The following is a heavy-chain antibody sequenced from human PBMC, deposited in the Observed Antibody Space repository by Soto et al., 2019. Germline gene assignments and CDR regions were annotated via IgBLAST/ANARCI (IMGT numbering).Heavy chain of an antibody. D-gene: IGHD3-22*01. Sequence: QITLKESGPTLVKPTQTLTLTCTFSGFSLSTSGVGVGWIRQPPGKALEWLALIYWDDEKRYSPSLKSRLTITKDTSKNQVVIRMTNMDHVDTATYYCAHTARPYYYDSSRPPFDYWGQGTLVTVSS. CDR3: AHTARPYYYDSSRPPFDY. V-gene: IGHV2-5*02. CDR2: IYWDDEK. CDR1: GFSLSTSGVG. J-gene: IGHJ4*02.